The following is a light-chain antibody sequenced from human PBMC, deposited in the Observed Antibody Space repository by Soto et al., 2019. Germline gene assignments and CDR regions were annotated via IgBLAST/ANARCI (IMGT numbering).Light chain of an antibody. CDR2: EDS. CDR1: SSDVGSYNL. V-gene: IGLV2-23*01. Sequence: QSVLTQPASVSGSPGQSITISCTGTSSDVGSYNLVSWYQQHPGKAPKLMIYEDSKRPSGVSNRFSGSKSGNTASLTISGLQAEDEADYYCCSYAGRWVFGGGTKLTVL. J-gene: IGLJ2*01. CDR3: CSYAGRWV.